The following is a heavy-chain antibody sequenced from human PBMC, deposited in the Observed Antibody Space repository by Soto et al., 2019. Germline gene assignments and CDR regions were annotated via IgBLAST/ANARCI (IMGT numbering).Heavy chain of an antibody. CDR2: ISSSSSAI. V-gene: IGHV3-48*02. Sequence: GGSLRLSCAASGFTFSFYSMNWVRQTPGKGLEWISYISSSSSAINYADSVKGRFTISRDNAKNSLYLQMDSLRDEDTAVYYCVRSTLDAFNIWGQGTLVTVSS. CDR1: GFTFSFYS. J-gene: IGHJ3*02. CDR3: VRSTLDAFNI.